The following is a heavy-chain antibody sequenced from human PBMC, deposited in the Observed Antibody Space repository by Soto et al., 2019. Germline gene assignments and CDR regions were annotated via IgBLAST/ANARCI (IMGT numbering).Heavy chain of an antibody. Sequence: SETLSLTCTVSGDSINNYYWSWIRQPPGKRLEWIGYIYYTGSTTYNPSLESRVTMSVDTSKSQFSLKLSSVNAADTAVYYCAKYRSTEAEGFTLDYWGRGTLVTVSS. CDR3: AKYRSTEAEGFTLDY. J-gene: IGHJ4*02. CDR2: IYYTGST. CDR1: GDSINNYY. D-gene: IGHD2-2*01. V-gene: IGHV4-59*01.